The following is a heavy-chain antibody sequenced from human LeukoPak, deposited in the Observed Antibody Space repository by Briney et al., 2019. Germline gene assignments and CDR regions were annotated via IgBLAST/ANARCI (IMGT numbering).Heavy chain of an antibody. V-gene: IGHV3-21*01. CDR2: ISSSSSYI. D-gene: IGHD5-24*01. CDR3: ARVGDGYNMGDWFDP. CDR1: GFTFSSYS. Sequence: GGSLRLSCAPSGFTFSSYSMNWVRQAPGKGLEWVSSISSSSSYIYYADSVKGRFTISRDNAKNSLYLQMNSLRAEDTAVYYCARVGDGYNMGDWFDPWGQGTLVTVSS. J-gene: IGHJ5*02.